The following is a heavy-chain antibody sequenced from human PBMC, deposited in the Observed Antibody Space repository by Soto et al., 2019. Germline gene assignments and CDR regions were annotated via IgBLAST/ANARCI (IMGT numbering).Heavy chain of an antibody. V-gene: IGHV3-7*01. Sequence: EVQLVESGGGLVQPGGSLRLSCAASGFTFGNYWMTWVRQAPGKGLEWVASIKHDANEKQYVDPVKGRFTISRDNAKNSLYLQMNSLRAEDAALYFCAKVVVLADTGAFDIWGQGTLVTVTS. CDR1: GFTFGNYW. D-gene: IGHD2-15*01. CDR3: AKVVVLADTGAFDI. CDR2: IKHDANEK. J-gene: IGHJ3*02.